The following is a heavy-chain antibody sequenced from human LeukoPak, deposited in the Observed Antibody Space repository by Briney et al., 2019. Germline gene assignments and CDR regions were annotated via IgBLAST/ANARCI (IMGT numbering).Heavy chain of an antibody. CDR1: GITFSSYA. J-gene: IGHJ4*02. CDR2: ISYDGSNK. Sequence: PGRSLRLSCAASGITFSSYAMHWVRQAPGKGLEWVAVISYDGSNKYYADSVKGRLTISRDNSKNTLYLQMNSLRAEDTAVYYCARDSSIGYDRVNFDYWGQGTLVTVSS. D-gene: IGHD3-22*01. V-gene: IGHV3-30*04. CDR3: ARDSSIGYDRVNFDY.